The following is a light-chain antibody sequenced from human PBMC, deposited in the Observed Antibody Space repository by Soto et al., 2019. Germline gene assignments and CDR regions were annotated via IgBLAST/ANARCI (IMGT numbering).Light chain of an antibody. CDR3: QQYGSSPPT. CDR2: GAS. Sequence: EIVLKQSPGTLSLSPGERATLSCRASQSVSTNYLAWYQRKPGQAPRLLINGASSRATDIPNRFSGSGSGTDFTLTITRLKAEDFAVYYCQQYGSSPPTFGQGTKVEIK. CDR1: QSVSTNY. V-gene: IGKV3-20*01. J-gene: IGKJ1*01.